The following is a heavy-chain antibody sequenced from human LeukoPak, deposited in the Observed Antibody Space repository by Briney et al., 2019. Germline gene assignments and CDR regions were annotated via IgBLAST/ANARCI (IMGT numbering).Heavy chain of an antibody. D-gene: IGHD1-26*01. J-gene: IGHJ4*02. CDR2: ISYSGST. Sequence: PSETLSLTCTVSGGSISSSSYYWGWIRQPPGEGLEWIGSISYSGSTYYNPSLKSRVTISVDTSKNQFSLKLSSVTAADTAVYYCARHRSTVLGGTLRIFVYWGQGTLVTVSS. V-gene: IGHV4-39*01. CDR3: ARHRSTVLGGTLRIFVY. CDR1: GGSISSSSYY.